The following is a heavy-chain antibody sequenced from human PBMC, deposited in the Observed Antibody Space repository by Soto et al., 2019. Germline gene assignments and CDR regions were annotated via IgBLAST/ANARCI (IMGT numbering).Heavy chain of an antibody. CDR3: ARDFYVGADGKFDY. CDR1: GFTFSSYS. Sequence: GGSLRLSCAASGFTFSSYSMNWVRQAPGKGLEWVSSISSSSSYIYYADSVKGRFTISRDNAKNSLYLQMNSLRAEDTAVYYCARDFYVGADGKFDYWGQGTLVTVSS. J-gene: IGHJ4*02. D-gene: IGHD3-16*01. CDR2: ISSSSSYI. V-gene: IGHV3-21*01.